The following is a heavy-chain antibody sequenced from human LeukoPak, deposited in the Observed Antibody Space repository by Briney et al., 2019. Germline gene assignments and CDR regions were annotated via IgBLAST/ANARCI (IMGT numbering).Heavy chain of an antibody. CDR1: GGSVSSYC. J-gene: IGHJ4*02. Sequence: PSETLSLTCTVSGGSVSSYCWTWIRQPPRKGLEWLGYIYYSGSTNYNPSLKSRVTISVDTSKNQFSLKLSSVTAADTAVYYCASLRGYSGYDPFDYWGQRALVTVSS. CDR3: ASLRGYSGYDPFDY. CDR2: IYYSGST. V-gene: IGHV4-59*08. D-gene: IGHD5-12*01.